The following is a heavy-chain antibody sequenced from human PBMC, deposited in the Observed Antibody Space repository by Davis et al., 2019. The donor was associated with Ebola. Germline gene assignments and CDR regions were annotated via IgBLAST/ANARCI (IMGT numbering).Heavy chain of an antibody. Sequence: PSETLSLTCTVSGGSISSYYWSWIRQPPGKGLEWIGYIYYSGSTNYNPSLKSRVTISVDTSKNQFSLKLSSVTAADTAVYYCARHLYGDEPYYYYYGMDVWGQGTTVTVSS. CDR2: IYYSGST. J-gene: IGHJ6*02. V-gene: IGHV4-59*08. CDR3: ARHLYGDEPYYYYYGMDV. D-gene: IGHD4-17*01. CDR1: GGSISSYY.